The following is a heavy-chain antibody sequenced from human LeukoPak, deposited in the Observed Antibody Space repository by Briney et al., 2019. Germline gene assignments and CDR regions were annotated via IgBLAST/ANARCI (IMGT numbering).Heavy chain of an antibody. D-gene: IGHD2-2*01. J-gene: IGHJ5*02. CDR3: ARDYCSSTSSHAAKNWFDP. CDR2: IYTRGST. CDR1: GGSISSYY. Sequence: SETLSLTCTVSGGSISSYYWSWIRQAAGKGLEWIGRIYTRGSTNYNPSLKSRVTISVDTSKKQFSLKLISLTAADTAKYYCARDYCSSTSSHAAKNWFDPWGQGTLVTVSS. V-gene: IGHV4-4*07.